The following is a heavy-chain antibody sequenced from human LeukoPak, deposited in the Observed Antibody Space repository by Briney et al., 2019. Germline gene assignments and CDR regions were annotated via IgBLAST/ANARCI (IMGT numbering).Heavy chain of an antibody. CDR3: ARVTLRYFDWLLPIDYYYYYYMDV. CDR1: GGSFSGYY. V-gene: IGHV4-34*01. D-gene: IGHD3-9*01. J-gene: IGHJ6*03. CDR2: INHSGST. Sequence: PSETLSLTCAVYGGSFSGYYWSWIRQPPGKGLEWIGEINHSGSTNYNPSLKSRVTISVDTSKNQFSLKLSSVTAADTAVYYCARVTLRYFDWLLPIDYYYYYYMDVWGKGTTVTVSS.